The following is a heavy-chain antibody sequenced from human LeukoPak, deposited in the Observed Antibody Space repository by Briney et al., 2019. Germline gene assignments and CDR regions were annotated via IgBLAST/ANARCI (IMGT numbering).Heavy chain of an antibody. CDR1: GFTFNNYG. V-gene: IGHV3-33*01. Sequence: GGSLRLSCVGSGFTFNNYGINWVRQAPGEGLEWVTGIAYDGSKKFYADSVKGRFAISRDDSKNTVYVEMSGLRAEDTALYHCTRDLAMGALDSWGQGSPVTVSS. CDR3: TRDLAMGALDS. D-gene: IGHD3-16*01. J-gene: IGHJ5*01. CDR2: IAYDGSKK.